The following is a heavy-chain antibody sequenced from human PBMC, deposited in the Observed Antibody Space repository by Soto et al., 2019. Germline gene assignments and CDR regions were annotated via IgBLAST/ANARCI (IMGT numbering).Heavy chain of an antibody. J-gene: IGHJ5*02. D-gene: IGHD2-2*01. V-gene: IGHV4-39*01. Sequence: QLQLQESGPGLVKPSETLSLTCTVSGGSISSSSYYWGWIRQPPGKGLEWIGSIYYSGSTYYNPSLKSRVTISVDTSKNQFSLKLSSVTAADTAVYYCARRFQYCSSTSCWGWFEPWGQGTLVTVSS. CDR1: GGSISSSSYY. CDR2: IYYSGST. CDR3: ARRFQYCSSTSCWGWFEP.